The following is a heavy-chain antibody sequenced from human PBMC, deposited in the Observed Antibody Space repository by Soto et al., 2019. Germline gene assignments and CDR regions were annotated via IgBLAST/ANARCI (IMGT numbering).Heavy chain of an antibody. CDR3: ARERGTNYYYYYGMDV. V-gene: IGHV3-48*03. Sequence: EVQLVESGGGLVKPGGSLRLSCAASGFTFSHFEMNWVRQAPGKGLEWVLYISSSGSTIYSADSVKGRFTISRDNAKNSLYLHMNSLRAEDTAVYYCARERGTNYYYYYGMDVWGQGTTVTVSS. CDR2: ISSSGSTI. J-gene: IGHJ6*02. CDR1: GFTFSHFE. D-gene: IGHD3-16*01.